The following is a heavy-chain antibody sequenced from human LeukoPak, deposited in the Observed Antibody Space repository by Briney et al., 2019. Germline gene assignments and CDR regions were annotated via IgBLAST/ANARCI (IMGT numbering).Heavy chain of an antibody. V-gene: IGHV3-64*04. J-gene: IGHJ4*02. CDR3: AREGPRGNSQFDY. CDR1: GFTFSTYA. CDR2: ISNDGVRT. D-gene: IGHD2/OR15-2a*01. Sequence: PGGSLRLSCSASGFTFSTYAMHWVRQAPGKGLEYVSAISNDGVRTYYTDSVKGRFTVSRDNSKNTLYLQMSSLRAEDTAVYYCAREGPRGNSQFDYWGQGTLVTVSS.